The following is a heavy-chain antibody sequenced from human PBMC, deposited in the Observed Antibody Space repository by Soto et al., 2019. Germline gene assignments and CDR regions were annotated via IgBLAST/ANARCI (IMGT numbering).Heavy chain of an antibody. CDR3: ARDRDEMLTAYHDY. D-gene: IGHD3-9*01. CDR2: ISYDGSEK. CDR1: GFTFTKFA. V-gene: IGHV3-30-3*01. Sequence: QVDLVESGGGVVQPGKSLRLSCTASGFTFTKFAMHWVRRAPGKGLEWVALISYDGSEKYYADSVKGRFSISRDNSRNTLYLQMNSLRGEDTAVYYCARDRDEMLTAYHDYWGQGTEVTVST. J-gene: IGHJ4*02.